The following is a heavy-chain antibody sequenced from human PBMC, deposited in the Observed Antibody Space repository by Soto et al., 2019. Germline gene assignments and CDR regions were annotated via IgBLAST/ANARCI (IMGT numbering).Heavy chain of an antibody. Sequence: GGSLRLSCTASGFTFSDYYMSWIRQAPGKGLEWVSYISSSSSYTNYADSVKGRFTISRDNAKNSLYLQMNSLRAEDTAVYYCARCPGVTRDWFDPWGQGTLVTVSS. CDR2: ISSSSSYT. V-gene: IGHV3-11*03. J-gene: IGHJ5*02. CDR3: ARCPGVTRDWFDP. CDR1: GFTFSDYY. D-gene: IGHD3-10*01.